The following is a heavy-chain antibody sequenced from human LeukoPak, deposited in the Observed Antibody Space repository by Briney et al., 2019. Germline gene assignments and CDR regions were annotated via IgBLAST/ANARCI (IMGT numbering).Heavy chain of an antibody. D-gene: IGHD2-15*01. V-gene: IGHV3-66*01. Sequence: GGSLRLSCAASGFTVSSNYMSWVRQAPGKGLEWVSVIYSGGTTYYADSVKGRFTISRDNSKNTLHLQMNSLRAEDTAVYYCASSKRDVVVVAATRPYYYYGMDVWGQGTTVTVSS. J-gene: IGHJ6*02. CDR3: ASSKRDVVVVAATRPYYYYGMDV. CDR1: GFTVSSNY. CDR2: IYSGGTT.